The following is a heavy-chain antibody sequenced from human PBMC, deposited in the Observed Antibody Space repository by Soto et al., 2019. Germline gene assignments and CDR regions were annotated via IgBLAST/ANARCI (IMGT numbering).Heavy chain of an antibody. J-gene: IGHJ5*02. CDR2: FDPEDGET. CDR1: GYTLTELS. CDR3: AAAVGAVALNWFDP. Sequence: GASVKVSCKVSGYTLTELSMHWVRQAPGKGLEWMGGFDPEDGETIYAQKFQGRVTMTEDTSTDTAYMELGSLRSEDTAVYYCAAAVGAVALNWFDPWGQGTLVTVSS. D-gene: IGHD6-19*01. V-gene: IGHV1-24*01.